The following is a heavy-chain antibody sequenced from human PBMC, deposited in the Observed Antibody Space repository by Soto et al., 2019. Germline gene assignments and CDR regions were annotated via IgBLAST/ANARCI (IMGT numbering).Heavy chain of an antibody. D-gene: IGHD3-3*01. CDR3: VRGSPIFGVVRENWFDP. CDR2: MNPNSGNT. V-gene: IGHV1-8*01. J-gene: IGHJ5*02. CDR1: GYTFTSYD. Sequence: ASVKVSCKASGYTFTSYDINWVRQATGQGLEWMGWMNPNSGNTGYAQKFQGRVTMTRNTSISTAYMELSSLRSEDTAVYYCVRGSPIFGVVRENWFDPWGQGTLVTVSS.